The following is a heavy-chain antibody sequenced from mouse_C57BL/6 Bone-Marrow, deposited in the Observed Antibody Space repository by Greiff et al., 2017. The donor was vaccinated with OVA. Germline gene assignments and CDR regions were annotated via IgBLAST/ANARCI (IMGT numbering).Heavy chain of an antibody. Sequence: QVQLQQSGAELVKPGASVKLSCKASGYTFTEYTIHWVQQRSGQGLEWIGWFYPGSGSIKYNEKFKDKATLTADKSSSTVYMELSRLTSEDSAVYFCARHERNYYGSSSSYFDVWGTGTTVTVSS. D-gene: IGHD1-1*01. CDR3: ARHERNYYGSSSSYFDV. J-gene: IGHJ1*03. CDR2: FYPGSGSI. V-gene: IGHV1-62-2*01. CDR1: GYTFTEYT.